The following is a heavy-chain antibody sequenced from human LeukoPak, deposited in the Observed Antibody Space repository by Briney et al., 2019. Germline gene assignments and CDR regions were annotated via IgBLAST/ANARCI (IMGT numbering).Heavy chain of an antibody. CDR2: INPNSGGT. V-gene: IGHV1-2*02. CDR3: ARAISSSGGGNDFDY. Sequence: ASVKVSCKASGYTFTGYYMHWVRQAPGQGLEWMGWINPNSGGTNYAQKFQGGVTMTRDTSISTAYMELSRLRSDDTAVYYCARAISSSGGGNDFDYWGQGTLVTVSS. J-gene: IGHJ4*02. D-gene: IGHD6-13*01. CDR1: GYTFTGYY.